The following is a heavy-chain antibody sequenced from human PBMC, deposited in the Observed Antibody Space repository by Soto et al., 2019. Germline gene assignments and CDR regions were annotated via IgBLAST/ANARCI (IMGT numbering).Heavy chain of an antibody. CDR1: GFTVSSNY. CDR2: IYSGGST. Sequence: PGGSLRLSCAASGFTVSSNYMSWVRQAPGKGLEWVSVIYSGGSTYYADSVKGRFTISRDNSKNTLYLQMNSLRAEDTAVYYCARDTKIGYSSSSGQIYYYYYMDVWGKGTTVTVSS. CDR3: ARDTKIGYSSSSGQIYYYYYMDV. D-gene: IGHD6-6*01. J-gene: IGHJ6*03. V-gene: IGHV3-66*01.